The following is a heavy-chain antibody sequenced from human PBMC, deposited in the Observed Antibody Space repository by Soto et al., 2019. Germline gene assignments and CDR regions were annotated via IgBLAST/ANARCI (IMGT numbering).Heavy chain of an antibody. J-gene: IGHJ6*02. CDR1: EFTFSSYW. CDR3: ARDEGWLQGGYYYYGMDV. D-gene: IGHD5-12*01. CDR2: INSDGSST. V-gene: IGHV3-74*01. Sequence: EVQLLESGGGLVQPGRSLRLSCAASEFTFSSYWMHWVRQAPGKGLVWVSRINSDGSSTNYADSVRGRFTISRDNAKNTLYLQMNSLRAEDTAVYYCARDEGWLQGGYYYYGMDVWGHGTTVTVSS.